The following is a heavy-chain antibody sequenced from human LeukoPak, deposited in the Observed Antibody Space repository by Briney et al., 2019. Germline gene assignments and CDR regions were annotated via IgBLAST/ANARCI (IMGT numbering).Heavy chain of an antibody. V-gene: IGHV4-59*01. J-gene: IGHJ5*02. Sequence: SETLSLTCTVPGGSTSSYHWSWIRQPPGKGAQWVGLIYSSGSTNYNPSLKSRVTISLDPSKNQFSLRVSSVTSADRAVYYCARGADCTNGVCYRPYNGFDPWGQGTLVTVSS. CDR3: ARGADCTNGVCYRPYNGFDP. CDR2: IYSSGST. CDR1: GGSTSSYH. D-gene: IGHD2-8*01.